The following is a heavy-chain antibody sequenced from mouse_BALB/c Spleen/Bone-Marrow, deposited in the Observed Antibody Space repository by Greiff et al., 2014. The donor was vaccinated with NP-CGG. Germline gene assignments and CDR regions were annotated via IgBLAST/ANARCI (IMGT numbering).Heavy chain of an antibody. Sequence: QVQLKQSGPGLVAPSQSLSITCTVSGFSLATYDISWIRQPPGKGLEWLGVIWTGGGTNYNSAFMSRLNISKDNSKSQVFLKMTSLQTDDTAIYYCVRDGYNFDYWGQGTTLTVSS. CDR1: GFSLATYD. CDR2: IWTGGGT. CDR3: VRDGYNFDY. D-gene: IGHD2-2*01. J-gene: IGHJ2*01. V-gene: IGHV2-9-2*01.